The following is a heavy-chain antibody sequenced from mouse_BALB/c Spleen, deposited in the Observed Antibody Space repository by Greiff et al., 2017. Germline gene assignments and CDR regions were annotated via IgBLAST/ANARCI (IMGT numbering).Heavy chain of an antibody. CDR3: AKNGAGTRAMDY. CDR1: GFSLTSYG. D-gene: IGHD4-1*01. J-gene: IGHJ4*01. Sequence: VQLVESGPSLVQPSQSLSITCTVSGFSLTSYGVHWVRQSPGKGLEWLGVIWRGGSTDYNAAFMSRLSITKDNSKSQVFFKMNSLQADDTAIYYCAKNGAGTRAMDYWGQGTSVTVSS. CDR2: IWRGGST. V-gene: IGHV2-5-1*01.